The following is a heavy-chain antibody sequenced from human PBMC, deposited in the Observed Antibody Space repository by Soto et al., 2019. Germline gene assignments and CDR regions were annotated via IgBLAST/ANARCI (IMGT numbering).Heavy chain of an antibody. CDR1: GDSISSSIYD. D-gene: IGHD6-13*01. V-gene: IGHV4-39*01. CDR3: ASQAAVGTRRGACYFDY. J-gene: IGHJ4*02. Sequence: QLQLQESGPGLVKPSETLSLTCTVSGDSISSSIYDWGWIRQPPGKGLELIGTIYYSGSTFYNPSLKSRVTISVDTAKNQFSLRLSSVTAADTAVYYYASQAAVGTRRGACYFDYWGQGTLVTVSS. CDR2: IYYSGST.